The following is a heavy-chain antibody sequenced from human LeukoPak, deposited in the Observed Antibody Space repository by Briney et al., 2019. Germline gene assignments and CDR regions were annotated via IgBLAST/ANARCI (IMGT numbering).Heavy chain of an antibody. D-gene: IGHD5-18*01. J-gene: IGHJ4*02. V-gene: IGHV4-39*07. CDR1: GGSISSSTYY. CDR2: IFYSGNT. CDR3: ARANGYGLLDY. Sequence: SETLSLTCTVSGGSISSSTYYGGWIRQPPGKGLEWIGSIFYSGNTYYNPSLKSRVTISIDTSKNQFSLKLSSVTPADTAVYYCARANGYGLLDYWGQGTLVTVSS.